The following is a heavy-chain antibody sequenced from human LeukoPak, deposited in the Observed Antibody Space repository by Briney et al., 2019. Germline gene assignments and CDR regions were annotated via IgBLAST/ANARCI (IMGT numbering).Heavy chain of an antibody. CDR2: ITWNSGSI. CDR1: GFTFDDYA. D-gene: IGHD1-7*01. J-gene: IGHJ4*02. CDR3: AKSRSGGNYGDFDY. V-gene: IGHV3-9*01. Sequence: GRSLGLSCAASGFTFDDYAMHWVRQAPGKGLEWVSGITWNSGSIDYADSVKGRFTISRDNAKNSLYLRMNSLRAEDTALYYCAKSRSGGNYGDFDYWGQGTLVTVSS.